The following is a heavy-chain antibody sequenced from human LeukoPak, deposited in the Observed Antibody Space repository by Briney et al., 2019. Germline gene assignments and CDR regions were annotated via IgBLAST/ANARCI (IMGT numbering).Heavy chain of an antibody. CDR1: GLIFSRYT. Sequence: GGSLRLSCAASGLIFSRYTIHWVRQAPGKGLEWVAVISSDGSNKHYADSVKGRFTISRDNSKNTLYLQMNSLRVEDTAVYYCARDCCGEWYYFDSWGQGTLVTVSS. J-gene: IGHJ4*02. CDR2: ISSDGSNK. CDR3: ARDCCGEWYYFDS. D-gene: IGHD3-10*01. V-gene: IGHV3-30-3*01.